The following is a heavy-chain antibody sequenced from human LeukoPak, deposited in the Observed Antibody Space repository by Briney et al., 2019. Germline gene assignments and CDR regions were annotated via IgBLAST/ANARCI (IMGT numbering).Heavy chain of an antibody. V-gene: IGHV4-38-2*02. Sequence: SETLSLTCTVSGYSISSGYYWGWIRQPPGKGLEWIGNIYHSGSTFYNPSLNSRVTISVDTSKNQVSLKLTSVTAADTAVYYCARNGYGSGSSWWGQGTLVTVSS. CDR1: GYSISSGYY. D-gene: IGHD3-10*01. CDR3: ARNGYGSGSSW. J-gene: IGHJ4*02. CDR2: IYHSGST.